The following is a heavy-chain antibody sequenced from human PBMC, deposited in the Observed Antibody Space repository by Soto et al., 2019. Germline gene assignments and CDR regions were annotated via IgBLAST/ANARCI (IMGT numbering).Heavy chain of an antibody. Sequence: SETLSLTCTVSGGSISSGGYYWSWIRQHPGKGLEWIGYIYYSGSTYYNPSLKSRVTISVDTSKNQFSLKLSSVTAADTAVYYCARVGYSSSKRDNWFDPWGQGTLVTVSS. J-gene: IGHJ5*02. D-gene: IGHD6-13*01. V-gene: IGHV4-31*03. CDR1: GGSISSGGYY. CDR3: ARVGYSSSKRDNWFDP. CDR2: IYYSGST.